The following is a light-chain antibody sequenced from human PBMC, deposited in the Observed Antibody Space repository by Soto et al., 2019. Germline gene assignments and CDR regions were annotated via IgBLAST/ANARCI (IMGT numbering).Light chain of an antibody. V-gene: IGKV3-20*01. CDR3: QQYGSSPLT. CDR1: QSVGIS. Sequence: EIVMTQSPATLSVSPGERATLSCRASQSVGISLAWYQQKPGQAPRLLIYGASSRATGIPDRFSGSGSGTDFTLTISRLEPEDFAVYYCQQYGSSPLTFGGGTKVEIK. J-gene: IGKJ4*01. CDR2: GAS.